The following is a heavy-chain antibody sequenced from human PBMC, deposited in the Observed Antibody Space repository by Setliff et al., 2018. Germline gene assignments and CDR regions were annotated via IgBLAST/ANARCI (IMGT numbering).Heavy chain of an antibody. Sequence: SETLSLTCTVSVDSISSSTYYWGWIRQPPGKGLEWIGSVYYSGDTYYNASLKGRLTISVDTAQNQFSLRLTSVTAADTAVYYCARTGTYRYFDYWGQGALVTVSS. CDR3: ARTGTYRYFDY. CDR1: VDSISSSTYY. CDR2: VYYSGDT. J-gene: IGHJ4*02. V-gene: IGHV4-39*01. D-gene: IGHD1-1*01.